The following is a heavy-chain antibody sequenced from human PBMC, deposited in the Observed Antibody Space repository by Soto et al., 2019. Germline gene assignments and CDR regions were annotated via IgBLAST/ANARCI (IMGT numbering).Heavy chain of an antibody. CDR1: GYTFTSHD. V-gene: IGHV1-8*01. D-gene: IGHD2-2*01. Sequence: QVQLVQSGAEMKKPGASVKVSCKASGYTFTSHDINWMRQTTGQGLEWMGWMNPNSGHTNYAQKFQGRVTMTRDTSISTAYMELTHLRSEDTAIYYCASDMSTNWGQGTLVTVSS. CDR2: MNPNSGHT. J-gene: IGHJ4*02. CDR3: ASDMSTN.